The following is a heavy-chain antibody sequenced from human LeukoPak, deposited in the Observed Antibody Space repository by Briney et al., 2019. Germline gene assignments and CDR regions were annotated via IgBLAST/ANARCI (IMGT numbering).Heavy chain of an antibody. CDR1: GGSISNYA. CDR3: ARDGGGYSYGY. V-gene: IGHV4-4*07. J-gene: IGHJ4*02. Sequence: SETLSLTCTVSGGSISNYAGSWIRQPAGKGLEWIGHIYTSGSTHYNPSLKGRVSMSVDTSKNQLSLKVRSVTAADTAFYYCARDGGGYSYGYWGQGTLVTVSP. CDR2: IYTSGST. D-gene: IGHD5-18*01.